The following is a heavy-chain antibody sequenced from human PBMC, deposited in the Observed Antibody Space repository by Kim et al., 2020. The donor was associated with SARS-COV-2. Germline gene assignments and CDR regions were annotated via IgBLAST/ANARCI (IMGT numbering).Heavy chain of an antibody. Sequence: ADSVKGRFTIPRDNAKNSLYLQMNSLRAEDTAVYYCACVSVAGTRGAFDYWGQGTLVTVSS. J-gene: IGHJ4*02. V-gene: IGHV3-11*04. CDR3: ACVSVAGTRGAFDY. D-gene: IGHD6-19*01.